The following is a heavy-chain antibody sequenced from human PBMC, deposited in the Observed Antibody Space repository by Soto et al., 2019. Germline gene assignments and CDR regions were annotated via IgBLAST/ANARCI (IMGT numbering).Heavy chain of an antibody. D-gene: IGHD3-16*02. V-gene: IGHV4-31*01. J-gene: IGHJ4*02. CDR3: ARGVIH. CDR2: IYYSGST. CDR1: GGSISSGGYY. Sequence: QVQLQESGPGLVKPSQTLSLTCTVSGGSISSGGYYWSWIRQHPGKGLEWIGYIYYSGSTSYNPLLXSXRTISVDTSKNQFSLKLSAVTAADPAVYYCARGVIHWGQGTLVTVSS.